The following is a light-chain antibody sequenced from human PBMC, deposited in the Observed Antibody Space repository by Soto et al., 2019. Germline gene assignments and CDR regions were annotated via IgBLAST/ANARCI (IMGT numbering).Light chain of an antibody. V-gene: IGKV3-20*01. J-gene: IGKJ2*01. Sequence: EIVLTQSPGTLSLSPGERATLSCRASPSVSSSYLAWYQQKPGQAPRLLIYGASSRATGIPDRFSGSGSGTDFTLTISRLEPEDFAVYYCQQYGSSPPSYTFGQGTKLEIK. CDR3: QQYGSSPPSYT. CDR1: PSVSSSY. CDR2: GAS.